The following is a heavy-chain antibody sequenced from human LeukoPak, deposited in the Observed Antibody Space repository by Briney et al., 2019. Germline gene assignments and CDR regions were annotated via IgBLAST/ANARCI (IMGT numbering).Heavy chain of an antibody. CDR2: IIPIFGTA. Sequence: VASVKVSCKASGGTFSSYAISWVRQAPGQGLEWMGGIIPIFGTANYAQKFQGRVTITADESTSTAYMELSSLRSEDTAVYYCAIATYYYDSSGYYFDYWGQGTLVTVSS. J-gene: IGHJ4*02. D-gene: IGHD3-22*01. CDR3: AIATYYYDSSGYYFDY. CDR1: GGTFSSYA. V-gene: IGHV1-69*01.